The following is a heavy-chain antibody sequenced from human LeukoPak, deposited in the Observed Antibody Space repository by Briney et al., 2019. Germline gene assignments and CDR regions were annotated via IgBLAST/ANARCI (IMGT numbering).Heavy chain of an antibody. CDR3: ARVSVTTWYYFDY. CDR2: IYRDGST. V-gene: IGHV3-66*01. J-gene: IGHJ4*02. D-gene: IGHD4-17*01. CDR1: GFTVTSNY. Sequence: GGSLRLSCAASGFTVTSNYMSWVRQAPGKGLEWVSVIYRDGSTYYADSVKGRFTISRDNSKNTLYLQMNGLRAEDTAVYYCARVSVTTWYYFDYWGQGTLVTVSS.